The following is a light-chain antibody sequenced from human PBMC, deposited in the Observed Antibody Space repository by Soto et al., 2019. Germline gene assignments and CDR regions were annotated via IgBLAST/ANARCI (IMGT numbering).Light chain of an antibody. CDR1: QSIGRW. Sequence: IQMTQSPSTLSASVVDAVTVTCRASQSIGRWLAWYQQKPGRAPKLLIYDASNLEAGVPSRFRGSGSGTDFTFTISRLQPEDIATYYCQQYENLPTFGQGTRLEIK. J-gene: IGKJ5*01. CDR2: DAS. CDR3: QQYENLPT. V-gene: IGKV1-33*01.